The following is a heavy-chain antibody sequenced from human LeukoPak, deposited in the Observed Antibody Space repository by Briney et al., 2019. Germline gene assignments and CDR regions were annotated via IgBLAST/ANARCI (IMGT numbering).Heavy chain of an antibody. J-gene: IGHJ6*02. Sequence: GGSLRLSCAASGFTFSSYAMSWVRQAPGKGLEWVSAISGSGGSTYYADSVKSRFTISRDNAKNSLYLQMNSLRAADTAVYYCARPRYYGMDVWGQGTTVTVSS. CDR1: GFTFSSYA. V-gene: IGHV3-23*01. CDR2: ISGSGGST. CDR3: ARPRYYGMDV.